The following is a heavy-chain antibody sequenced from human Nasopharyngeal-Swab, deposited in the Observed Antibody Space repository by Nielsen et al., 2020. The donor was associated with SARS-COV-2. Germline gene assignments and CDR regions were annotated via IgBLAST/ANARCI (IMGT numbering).Heavy chain of an antibody. CDR3: ARKDSGSYRGYFDY. J-gene: IGHJ4*02. CDR1: GFTFSSYN. V-gene: IGHV3-21*01. CDR2: ISSSSSYI. Sequence: GESLKISCAASGFTFSSYNMNWVRQAPGKGLEWVSSISSSSSYIYYADSVKGRFTISRDNSKTTLYLQMNSLRAEDTAVYYCARKDSGSYRGYFDYWGQGTLVTVSS. D-gene: IGHD1-26*01.